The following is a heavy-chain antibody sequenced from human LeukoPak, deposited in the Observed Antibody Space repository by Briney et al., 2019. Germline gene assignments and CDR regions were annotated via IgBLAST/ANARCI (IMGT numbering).Heavy chain of an antibody. V-gene: IGHV3-7*01. CDR3: ARIYCSSISCHLDY. Sequence: GGSLRLSCAASGFTFSSYWMSWVRQAPGRGLDWVANIKQGGSEKYYVDSVKGRFTISRDDAKSSLYLQMNSLRAEDTAVYYCARIYCSSISCHLDYWGQGTLVTVSS. CDR2: IKQGGSEK. J-gene: IGHJ4*02. D-gene: IGHD2-2*01. CDR1: GFTFSSYW.